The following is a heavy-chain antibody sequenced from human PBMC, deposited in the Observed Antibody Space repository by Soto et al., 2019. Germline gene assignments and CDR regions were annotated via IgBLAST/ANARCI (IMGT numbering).Heavy chain of an antibody. J-gene: IGHJ4*02. CDR1: GYSLTSYW. D-gene: IGHD6-13*01. Sequence: QTISCKGSGYSLTSYWSSWVRQMPGKGLEWMGRIDPSDSYTNYSPSFQGHVTISADKSISTAYLQWSSLKASDTAMYYCARLQAAAGDNDLTCDYWGQGLLVTSPQ. CDR3: ARLQAAAGDNDLTCDY. CDR2: IDPSDSYT. V-gene: IGHV5-10-1*01.